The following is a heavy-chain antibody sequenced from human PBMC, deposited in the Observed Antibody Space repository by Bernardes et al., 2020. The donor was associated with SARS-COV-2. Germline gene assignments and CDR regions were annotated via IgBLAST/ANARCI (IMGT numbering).Heavy chain of an antibody. J-gene: IGHJ5*02. CDR1: GFSFSSYW. D-gene: IGHD6-19*01. V-gene: IGHV3-74*01. CDR3: ARGIEKGSGWYHWFDP. CDR2: INSDGSRT. Sequence: GGSLRLSCAASGFSFSSYWMHWVRQTPGKGLVWVSRINSDGSRTNYADSVKGRFTISRDNAKNTLYLQMNSVRAEDTAVYYCARGIEKGSGWYHWFDPWGQGTLVTVSS.